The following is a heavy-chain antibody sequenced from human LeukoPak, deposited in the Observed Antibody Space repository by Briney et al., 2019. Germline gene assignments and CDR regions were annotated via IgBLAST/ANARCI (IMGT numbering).Heavy chain of an antibody. J-gene: IGHJ4*02. V-gene: IGHV3-23*01. CDR3: AKWGDYDILTGYYVSDF. CDR2: ITGSGDTT. D-gene: IGHD3-9*01. Sequence: GASLRLSYAASGFIFRNYAMSWVRQAPGKGLEWVPAITGSGDTTYYADSVKGRFTISRDNSKNTLYVEMNTLRAEDTAVYYCAKWGDYDILTGYYVSDFWGQGTLVTVSS. CDR1: GFIFRNYA.